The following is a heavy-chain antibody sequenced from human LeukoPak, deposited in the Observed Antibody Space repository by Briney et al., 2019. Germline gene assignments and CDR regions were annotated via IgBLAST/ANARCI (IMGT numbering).Heavy chain of an antibody. J-gene: IGHJ3*02. D-gene: IGHD6-19*01. Sequence: SETLSLTCAVYGGSFGDYYWTWIRQPPGKGLEWIGEINHRGSTHYNPSLKSRVTISVDTSKKQFSLKLSSVTAADTAVYYCATYSTGFDIWGQGTVVTVSS. CDR3: ATYSTGFDI. V-gene: IGHV4-34*01. CDR1: GGSFGDYY. CDR2: INHRGST.